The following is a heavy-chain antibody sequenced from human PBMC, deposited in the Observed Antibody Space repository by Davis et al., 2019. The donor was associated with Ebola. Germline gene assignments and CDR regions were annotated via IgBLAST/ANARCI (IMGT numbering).Heavy chain of an antibody. CDR3: ARAIYGSGSKIDY. J-gene: IGHJ4*02. V-gene: IGHV4-4*07. Sequence: PSETLFLTCTVSGGSISSYYWSWIRQPPGKGLEWIGRIYSSGSTNYNPSLKSRVTMSIDTSKNQFFLKLSFVTAADTAVYYCARAIYGSGSKIDYWGQGTLVTVSS. D-gene: IGHD3-10*01. CDR2: IYSSGST. CDR1: GGSISSYY.